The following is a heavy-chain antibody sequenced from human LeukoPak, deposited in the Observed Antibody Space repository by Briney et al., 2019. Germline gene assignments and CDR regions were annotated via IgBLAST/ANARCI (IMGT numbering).Heavy chain of an antibody. V-gene: IGHV3-23*01. CDR1: GFTFSSYA. CDR3: AKKGDSGWVFDY. Sequence: GGSLRLSCAASGFTFSSYAISWVRQAPGKGLEWVSGISGSGGSTHYADSVKGQFTISRDNSKNTLWLQMNSLRAEDTALYYCAKKGDSGWVFDYWGQGNLVTVSS. J-gene: IGHJ4*02. D-gene: IGHD6-19*01. CDR2: ISGSGGST.